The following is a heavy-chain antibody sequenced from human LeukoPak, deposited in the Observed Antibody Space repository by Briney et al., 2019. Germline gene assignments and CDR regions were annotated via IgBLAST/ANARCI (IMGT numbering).Heavy chain of an antibody. CDR2: IKQDENEQ. CDR3: ATYSGVHHKTFDD. Sequence: GGSLRLSCAASGITVSRYWMSWVRQTPGGVLEWVANIKQDENEQDYVDSVRGRFTISRDNVKNSLYLQMNSLRVEDTALYFCATYSGVHHKTFDDWGQGTLVTVSS. J-gene: IGHJ4*02. D-gene: IGHD1-26*01. V-gene: IGHV3-7*03. CDR1: GITVSRYW.